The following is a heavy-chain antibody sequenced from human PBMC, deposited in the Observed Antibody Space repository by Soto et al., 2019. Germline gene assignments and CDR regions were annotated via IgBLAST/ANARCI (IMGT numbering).Heavy chain of an antibody. CDR2: INPSGGHT. D-gene: IGHD2-21*02. CDR3: ARGGHVVVVTAAFDY. CDR1: GNTFTNYY. V-gene: IGHV1-46*01. Sequence: QVQLMQSGAEVKKPGASVKVSCKASGNTFTNYYIHWVRQAPGQGLEWMGTINPSGGHTTYAQKFRGRVDMTRDTSTSTRYMELTSLRSEDTAVYYCARGGHVVVVTAAFDYWGQGTLVTVSS. J-gene: IGHJ4*02.